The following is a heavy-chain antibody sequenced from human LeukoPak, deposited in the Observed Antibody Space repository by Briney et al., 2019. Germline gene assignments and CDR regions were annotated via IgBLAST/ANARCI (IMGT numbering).Heavy chain of an antibody. Sequence: PSETLSLTCAVYGGSFSGYYWGWIRQPPGKGLEWLGEINHSGSTNYNPSLKSRVTISVDTSKNQFSLKLSSVTAADTAVYYCARGPAFMYYYDSSGYTPLSRYYYGMDVWGQGTTVTVSS. CDR3: ARGPAFMYYYDSSGYTPLSRYYYGMDV. CDR2: INHSGST. D-gene: IGHD3-22*01. J-gene: IGHJ6*02. V-gene: IGHV4-34*01. CDR1: GGSFSGYY.